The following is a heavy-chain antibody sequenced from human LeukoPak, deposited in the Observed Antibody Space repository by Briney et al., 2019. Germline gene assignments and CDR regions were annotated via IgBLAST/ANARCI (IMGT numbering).Heavy chain of an antibody. CDR1: GYTFTSYG. D-gene: IGHD3-3*01. V-gene: IGHV1-18*01. CDR3: ARDLHTYYDFWSGYYFSWFDP. J-gene: IGHJ5*02. Sequence: ASVKVSCKASGYTFTSYGISWVRQAPGQGLEWMGWISAYNSNTNYAQKLQGRVTMTTDTSTSTAYMELRSLRSDDTAVYYCARDLHTYYDFWSGYYFSWFDPWGQGTLVTVSS. CDR2: ISAYNSNT.